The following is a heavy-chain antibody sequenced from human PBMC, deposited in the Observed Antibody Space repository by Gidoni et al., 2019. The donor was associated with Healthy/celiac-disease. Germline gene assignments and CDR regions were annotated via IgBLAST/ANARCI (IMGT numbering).Heavy chain of an antibody. J-gene: IGHJ4*02. Sequence: EVQLVQSGGGVVRPGGSLRPPCAASGFTFVDYGMSWVRQAPGKGLEWVSGINWNGGSTGYADSVKGRFTISRDNAKNSLYLQMNSLRAEDTALYYCARDQLNSEWFGELLGYWGQGTLVTVSS. CDR3: ARDQLNSEWFGELLGY. CDR2: INWNGGST. V-gene: IGHV3-20*04. D-gene: IGHD3-10*01. CDR1: GFTFVDYG.